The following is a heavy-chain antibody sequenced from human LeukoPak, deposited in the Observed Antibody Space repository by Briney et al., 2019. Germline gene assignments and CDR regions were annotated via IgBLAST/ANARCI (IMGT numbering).Heavy chain of an antibody. J-gene: IGHJ4*02. CDR3: ARARGYSYGDFDY. Sequence: SGGSPRLSCATSGFSFSSYAMSWVRQAPGKGLEWVSAMSSSDDGRYYAASVRGRFTISRDNSKNTLYLQMNSLRAEDTAVYYCARARGYSYGDFDYWGQGTLVTVSS. V-gene: IGHV3-23*01. CDR2: MSSSDDGR. CDR1: GFSFSSYA. D-gene: IGHD5-18*01.